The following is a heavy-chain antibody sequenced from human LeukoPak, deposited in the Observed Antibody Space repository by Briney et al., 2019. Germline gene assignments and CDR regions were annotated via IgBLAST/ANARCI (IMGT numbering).Heavy chain of an antibody. V-gene: IGHV1-18*01. CDR2: ISAYNGNT. J-gene: IGHJ4*02. D-gene: IGHD6-13*01. CDR3: ARDGVRAAGSIDY. Sequence: ASVKVSCKASGYTFTSYGISWVRQAPGQGLEWMGWISAYNGNTNYAQKFQGRVTITADESTSTAYMELSSLRSEDTAVYYCARDGVRAAGSIDYWGQGTLVTVSS. CDR1: GYTFTSYG.